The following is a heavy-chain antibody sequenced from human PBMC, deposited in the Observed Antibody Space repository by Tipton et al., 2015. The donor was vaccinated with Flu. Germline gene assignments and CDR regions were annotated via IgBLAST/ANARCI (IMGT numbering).Heavy chain of an antibody. CDR3: TRDSKLEPPNSNGFDT. D-gene: IGHD1-1*01. CDR2: INSISSFI. J-gene: IGHJ5*02. CDR1: GFTFTSYT. V-gene: IGHV3-21*01. Sequence: GSLRLSCAASGFTFTSYTMNWVRQAPGKGLEWVSSINSISSFIFYADSVKGRFTISRDNAKNSVSLQMNSLRAEDTAVYYCTRDSKLEPPNSNGFDTWGQGTLVTVSS.